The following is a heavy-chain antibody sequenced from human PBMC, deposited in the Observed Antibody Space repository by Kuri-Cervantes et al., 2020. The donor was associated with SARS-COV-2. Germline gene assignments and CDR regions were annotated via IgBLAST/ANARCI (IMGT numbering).Heavy chain of an antibody. D-gene: IGHD3-10*01. J-gene: IGHJ6*02. CDR1: GGTFSRYA. V-gene: IGHV1-46*01. Sequence: ASVKVSCKASGGTFSRYALNWVRQAPGQGLEWMGIINPSGGSTSYAQKCQGRVTMTRDTSTSTVYMELSSLRSEDTAVYYCAREWFEGYYYGMDVWGQGTTVTVSS. CDR3: AREWFEGYYYGMDV. CDR2: INPSGGST.